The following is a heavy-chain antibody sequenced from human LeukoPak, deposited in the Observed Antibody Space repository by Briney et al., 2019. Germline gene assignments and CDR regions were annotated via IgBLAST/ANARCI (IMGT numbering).Heavy chain of an antibody. Sequence: SGGSLRLSCAASGFTFSSYAMSSVRQAPGKGLEWVSAISGSGGSTYYADSVKGRFTIYRDNSKNTLYLQMNSLRAEDTAVYYCAKDRPIVVVPAAMGSWGQGTLVTVSS. CDR1: GFTFSSYA. V-gene: IGHV3-23*01. CDR2: ISGSGGST. J-gene: IGHJ5*02. D-gene: IGHD2-2*01. CDR3: AKDRPIVVVPAAMGS.